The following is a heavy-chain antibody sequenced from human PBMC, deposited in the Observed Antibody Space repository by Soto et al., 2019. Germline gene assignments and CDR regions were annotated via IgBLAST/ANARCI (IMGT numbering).Heavy chain of an antibody. CDR1: GVSVSSGDYY. J-gene: IGHJ3*01. CDR3: ASMNILAGHAFDF. D-gene: IGHD3-9*01. CDR2: VYHTGST. V-gene: IGHV4-61*08. Sequence: SETLSLTCTVSGVSVSSGDYYWSWIRQPPGKGLEWIGYVYHTGSTNYNPSLKGRVTISVGTSKNQFSLQLNSVTAADTALYSCASMNILAGHAFDFWGQGTMVTVSS.